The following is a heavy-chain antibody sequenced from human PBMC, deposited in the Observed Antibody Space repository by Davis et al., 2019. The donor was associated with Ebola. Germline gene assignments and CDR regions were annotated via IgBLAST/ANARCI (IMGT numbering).Heavy chain of an antibody. Sequence: ASVKVSCKASGYTFRMYGITWVRQAPGQGLEWMGWISAYNGNTNYAQKVQGRVTMTTDTSTGTAYLDLRSLRSDDTTVYFCARTSIVGTTTTASDIWGQGTLVTVSS. J-gene: IGHJ3*02. V-gene: IGHV1-18*04. CDR3: ARTSIVGTTTTASDI. D-gene: IGHD1-26*01. CDR2: ISAYNGNT. CDR1: GYTFRMYG.